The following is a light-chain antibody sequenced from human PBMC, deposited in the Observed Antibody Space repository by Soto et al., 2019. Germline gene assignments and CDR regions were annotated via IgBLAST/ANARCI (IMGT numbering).Light chain of an antibody. Sequence: EIRMTQYPSSLSASVGDRVTVTCQASQNINNYLNWYQQKPGRAPKLLIYDASNLEAGVPSRFRGSGSGTDFTFTISRLQPEDIATYYCQQYENLPTFGQGTRLEIK. CDR2: DAS. V-gene: IGKV1-33*01. J-gene: IGKJ5*01. CDR3: QQYENLPT. CDR1: QNINNY.